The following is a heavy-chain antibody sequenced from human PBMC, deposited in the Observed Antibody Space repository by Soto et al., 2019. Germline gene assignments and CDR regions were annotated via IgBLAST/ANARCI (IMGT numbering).Heavy chain of an antibody. CDR3: AMAGNYRYFDA. V-gene: IGHV4-59*01. CDR1: GGSISSYY. CDR2: ISYSGST. J-gene: IGHJ4*02. D-gene: IGHD1-7*01. Sequence: SETLSLTCTVSGGSISSYYWSWIRQPPGKGLEWIGYISYSGSTNYNPSLKCRVTISVDTSKNQFSLKLTSVTAADTAVYYCAMAGNYRYFDAWGQGTMVTVSS.